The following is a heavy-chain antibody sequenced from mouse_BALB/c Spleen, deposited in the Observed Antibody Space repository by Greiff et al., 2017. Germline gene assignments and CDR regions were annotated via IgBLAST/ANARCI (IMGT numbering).Heavy chain of an antibody. Sequence: DVQLQESGPGLVKPSQSLSLTCSVTGYSITSGYYWNWIRQFPGNKLEWMGYISYDGSNNYNPSLKNRISITRDTSKNQFFLKLNSVTTEDTATYYCARDRGSTFAYWGQGTLVTVSA. CDR2: ISYDGSN. CDR1: GYSITSGYY. D-gene: IGHD1-1*01. V-gene: IGHV3-6*02. J-gene: IGHJ3*01. CDR3: ARDRGSTFAY.